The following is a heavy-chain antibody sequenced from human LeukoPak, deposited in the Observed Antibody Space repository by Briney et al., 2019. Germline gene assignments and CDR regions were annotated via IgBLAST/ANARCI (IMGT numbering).Heavy chain of an antibody. CDR1: GFTFSSYG. Sequence: GGSLRLSCAASGFTFSSYGMHWVRQAPGKGLEWVAVISYDGSNKYYADSVKGRFTISRDNSKNALYLQMNSLRAEDTAVYYCAKLSYSGGWYYWGQGTLVTVSS. V-gene: IGHV3-30*18. CDR2: ISYDGSNK. J-gene: IGHJ4*02. CDR3: AKLSYSGGWYY. D-gene: IGHD6-19*01.